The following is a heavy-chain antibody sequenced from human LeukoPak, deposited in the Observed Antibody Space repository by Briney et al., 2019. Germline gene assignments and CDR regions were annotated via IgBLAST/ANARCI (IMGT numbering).Heavy chain of an antibody. CDR3: ARIRGYSYGTFDY. D-gene: IGHD5-18*01. CDR2: INHSGST. V-gene: IGHV4-34*01. CDR1: GGSFSGYY. J-gene: IGHJ4*02. Sequence: KPSETLSLTCAAYGGSFSGYYWSWIRQPPGKGLEWIGEINHSGSTNYNPSLKSRVTISVDTSKNQFSLKLSSVTAADTAVYYCARIRGYSYGTFDYWGQGTLVTVSS.